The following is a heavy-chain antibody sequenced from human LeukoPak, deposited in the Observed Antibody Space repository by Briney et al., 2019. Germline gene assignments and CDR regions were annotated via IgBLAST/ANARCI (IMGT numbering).Heavy chain of an antibody. CDR2: IYSGGGT. D-gene: IGHD3-16*02. J-gene: IGHJ4*02. CDR3: ARGPISSLAFDY. Sequence: GGSLRLSCAASAFTVSSNHMSWVRQAPGKGLEWVSLIYSGGGTYYADSVKGRFTISRDNSKNTLYLQMISLRAEDTAVYYCARGPISSLAFDYWGQGTLVTVSS. CDR1: AFTVSSNH. V-gene: IGHV3-66*01.